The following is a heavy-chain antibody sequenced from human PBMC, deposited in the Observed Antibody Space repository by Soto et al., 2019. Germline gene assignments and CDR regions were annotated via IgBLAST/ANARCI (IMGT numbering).Heavy chain of an antibody. V-gene: IGHV3-74*01. CDR2: IYFDGITT. J-gene: IGHJ4*02. CDR3: ARGGAMGVDY. D-gene: IGHD1-26*01. CDR1: GFTFNTHW. Sequence: VGSLRLSCTASGFTFNTHWMHWVRQAPGKGLVWVSRIYFDGITTNYADSVKGRLTVSRDNAKNTVYLHVNTLRDEDTAVYYCARGGAMGVDYWGQGTLVTVSS.